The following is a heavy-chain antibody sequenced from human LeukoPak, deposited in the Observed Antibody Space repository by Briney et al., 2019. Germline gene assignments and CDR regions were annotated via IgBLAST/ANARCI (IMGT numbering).Heavy chain of an antibody. D-gene: IGHD3-10*01. CDR3: ARDREYYGSGSYSYYFDY. J-gene: IGHJ4*02. CDR1: GFTFSSYD. Sequence: GGSLRLSCAASGFTFSSYDMHWVRQAPGKGLEWVAFIRYDGSNKYYADSVKGRFTISRDNSKSTLFLQMNSLRAEDTAVYYCARDREYYGSGSYSYYFDYWGQGTLVTVSS. V-gene: IGHV3-30*02. CDR2: IRYDGSNK.